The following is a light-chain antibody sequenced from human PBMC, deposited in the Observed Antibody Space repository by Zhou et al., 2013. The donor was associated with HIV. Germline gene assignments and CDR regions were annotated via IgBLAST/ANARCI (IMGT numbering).Light chain of an antibody. CDR3: QQYFGYPT. V-gene: IGKV1-8*01. Sequence: AIRMTQSPSSFSASTGDRVTITCRASQGIGSSLAWYHQRPGQAPKLLIYDASTLQGGVPSRFSGSGSGTDFTLTITCLQSEDFATYYCQQYFGYPTFGQGTKVEIK. J-gene: IGKJ1*01. CDR1: QGIGSS. CDR2: DAS.